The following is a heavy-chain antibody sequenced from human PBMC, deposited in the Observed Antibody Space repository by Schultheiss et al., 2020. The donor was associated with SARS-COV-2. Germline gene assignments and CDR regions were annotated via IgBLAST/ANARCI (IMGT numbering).Heavy chain of an antibody. D-gene: IGHD2-2*01. CDR1: GFTFSIYA. V-gene: IGHV3-30*04. CDR2: ISYDGSDK. Sequence: GGSLRLSCAASGFTFSIYAMHWVRQAPGKGLEWVALISYDGSDKYYADSVKGRFTISRDNAKNSLYLQMNSLRAEDTAVYYCARERWGYCSSTSCYPYGMDVWGQGTTVTVSS. CDR3: ARERWGYCSSTSCYPYGMDV. J-gene: IGHJ6*02.